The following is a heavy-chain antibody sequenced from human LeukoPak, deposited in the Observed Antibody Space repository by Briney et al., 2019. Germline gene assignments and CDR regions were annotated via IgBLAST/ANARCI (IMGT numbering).Heavy chain of an antibody. D-gene: IGHD3-22*01. J-gene: IGHJ4*02. Sequence: PGGSLRLSCAACGFAFSTYTMNWARQSPGKGREWVAYIKSGGTTTHYADSGKGRFTISRDNAQNVLYLQMTGLRADDAAVYYCLRGDSRDFWGQGTLVTVSS. V-gene: IGHV3-21*06. CDR2: IKSGGTTT. CDR3: LRGDSRDF. CDR1: GFAFSTYT.